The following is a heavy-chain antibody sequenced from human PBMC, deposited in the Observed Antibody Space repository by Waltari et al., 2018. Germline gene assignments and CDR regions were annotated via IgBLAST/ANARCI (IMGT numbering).Heavy chain of an antibody. V-gene: IGHV3-7*03. Sequence: EVQLVESGGGLVQPGGSLRLSCAASGFTFSSYWMNWVSQAPGKGLGWVANIRQVGSEKYYVNCVTGRFTISRDNAKNALYLQMNSLRAEDTAVYYCARGRGYHYYLDVWGKGTTVTVSS. CDR1: GFTFSSYW. D-gene: IGHD3-10*01. J-gene: IGHJ6*03. CDR3: ARGRGYHYYLDV. CDR2: IRQVGSEK.